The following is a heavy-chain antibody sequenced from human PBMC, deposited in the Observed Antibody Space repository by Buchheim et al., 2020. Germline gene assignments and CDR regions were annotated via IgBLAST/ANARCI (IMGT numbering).Heavy chain of an antibody. CDR2: IYYSGST. CDR3: ARAKGYCSSTSCRGSYYYYGMDV. V-gene: IGHV4-31*03. Sequence: QVQLQESGPGLVKPSQTLSLTCTVSGGSISSGGYSWSWIRQHPGKGLEWIGYIYYSGSTYYNPSLKSRVTISVDTSKNQFSLKLSSVTAADTAVYYCARAKGYCSSTSCRGSYYYYGMDVWGQGTT. CDR1: GGSISSGGYS. J-gene: IGHJ6*02. D-gene: IGHD2-2*01.